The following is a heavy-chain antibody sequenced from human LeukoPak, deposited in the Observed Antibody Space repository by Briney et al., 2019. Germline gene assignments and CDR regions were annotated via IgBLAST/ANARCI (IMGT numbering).Heavy chain of an antibody. J-gene: IGHJ3*02. D-gene: IGHD4-23*01. Sequence: SETLSLTCTVSGGSISSGSYYWSWIRQPAGKGLEWIGRIYTSGSTNYNPSLKSRVTISVDTSKNQFSLKLSSVTAADTAVYYCARDSLDYGGNSVPINAFDIWGQGTMVTVSS. CDR1: GGSISSGSYY. CDR2: IYTSGST. V-gene: IGHV4-61*02. CDR3: ARDSLDYGGNSVPINAFDI.